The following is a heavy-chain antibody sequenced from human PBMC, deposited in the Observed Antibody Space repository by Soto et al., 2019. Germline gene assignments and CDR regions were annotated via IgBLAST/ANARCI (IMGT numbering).Heavy chain of an antibody. D-gene: IGHD2-15*01. J-gene: IGHJ4*02. CDR3: AGGCSGGSCYWYYFDY. CDR1: GYTFTSYG. Sequence: SVKVSCKASGYTFTSYGISWVRQAPGQGLEWMGGIIPIFGTANYAQKFQGRVTITADESTSTAYMELSSLRSEDTAVYYCAGGCSGGSCYWYYFDYWGQGTLVTVSS. CDR2: IIPIFGTA. V-gene: IGHV1-69*13.